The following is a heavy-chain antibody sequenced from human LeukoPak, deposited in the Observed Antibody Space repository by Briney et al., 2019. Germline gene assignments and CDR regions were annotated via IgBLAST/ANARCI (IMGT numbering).Heavy chain of an antibody. CDR2: ISSSSNYI. CDR1: GFTFSTYX. D-gene: IGHD1-26*01. CDR3: ARDVGASAPDAFDI. J-gene: IGHJ3*02. V-gene: IGHV3-21*01. Sequence: AXXGFTFSTYXXNWVRQAPGKGLXWVSSISSSSNYIYYADSVKGRFTISRDNAKNSLYLQMNSLRAEDTDVYYCARDVGASAPDAFDIWGQGTMVTVSS.